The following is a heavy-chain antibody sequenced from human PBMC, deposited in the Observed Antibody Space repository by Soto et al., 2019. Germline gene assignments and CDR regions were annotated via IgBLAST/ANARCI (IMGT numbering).Heavy chain of an antibody. J-gene: IGHJ4*02. CDR2: ISAHNGNT. Sequence: QVHLVQSGAEVKKPGASVKVSCKASGYTFTSYGITWVRQAPGQGLEWMGWISAHNGNTDYAQKLQGRVNVTRDTSTSTAYMELRSLRSDDTAVYYSARGRYGDYWGQGALVTVSS. V-gene: IGHV1-18*01. D-gene: IGHD1-1*01. CDR1: GYTFTSYG. CDR3: ARGRYGDY.